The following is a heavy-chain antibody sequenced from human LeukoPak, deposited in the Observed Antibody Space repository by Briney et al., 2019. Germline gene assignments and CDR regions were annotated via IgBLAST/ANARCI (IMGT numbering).Heavy chain of an antibody. CDR2: IYTSGST. CDR1: GGSISSYY. D-gene: IGHD5-18*01. J-gene: IGHJ3*02. V-gene: IGHV4-4*07. Sequence: SETLSLTCTVSGGSISSYYWSWIRQPAGKGLEWIGRIYTSGSTNYNPSLKSRVTMSVDTSKNQFSLKLSSVTAADTAVYYCARGSIQLWSHAFDIWGQGTMVTVSS. CDR3: ARGSIQLWSHAFDI.